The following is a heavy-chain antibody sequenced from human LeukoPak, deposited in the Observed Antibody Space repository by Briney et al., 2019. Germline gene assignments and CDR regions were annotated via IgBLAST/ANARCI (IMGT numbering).Heavy chain of an antibody. CDR2: IYYSGST. Sequence: SETLSLTCTVSGGSISSYYWSWIRQPPGKGLEWIGYIYYSGSTNYNPSLKSRVTISVDTSKNQFSLKLSSVTAADTAVYYCARQHHDSSGYKHGNWFDPWGQGTLVTVSS. V-gene: IGHV4-59*08. D-gene: IGHD3-22*01. J-gene: IGHJ5*02. CDR1: GGSISSYY. CDR3: ARQHHDSSGYKHGNWFDP.